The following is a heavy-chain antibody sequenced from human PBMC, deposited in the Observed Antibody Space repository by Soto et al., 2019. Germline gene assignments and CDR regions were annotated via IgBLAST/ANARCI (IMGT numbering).Heavy chain of an antibody. Sequence: GGSLRLSCAASGFTFSSYAMSWVRQAPGKGLEWVSAISGSGGSTYYADSVKGRFTISRDNSKNTLYLQMNSLRAEDTAVYYCAKELLPVGSYDSSGAGSYYYYGMDVWGQGTTVTVS. CDR1: GFTFSSYA. CDR3: AKELLPVGSYDSSGAGSYYYYGMDV. D-gene: IGHD3-22*01. CDR2: ISGSGGST. V-gene: IGHV3-23*01. J-gene: IGHJ6*02.